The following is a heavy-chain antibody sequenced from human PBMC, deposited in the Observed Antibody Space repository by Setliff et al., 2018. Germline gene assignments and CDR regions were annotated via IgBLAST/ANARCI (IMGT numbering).Heavy chain of an antibody. CDR2: IYSSGST. CDR3: ARESRYYYDNLGTLDY. J-gene: IGHJ4*02. V-gene: IGHV4-30-4*08. CDR1: GGSISSGDYY. Sequence: SETLSLTCTVSGGSISSGDYYWSWIRQPPGKGLEWIGYIYSSGSTYYNPSLKSRVTMSVDTSKNQFSLHLTSVTAADTAVYYCARESRYYYDNLGTLDYWGQGTLVTVSS. D-gene: IGHD3-22*01.